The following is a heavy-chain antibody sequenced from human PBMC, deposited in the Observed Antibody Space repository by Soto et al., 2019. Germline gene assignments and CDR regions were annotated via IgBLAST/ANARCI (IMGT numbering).Heavy chain of an antibody. D-gene: IGHD5-12*01. Sequence: QVQLQQWGAGLLKPSETLSLTCAVYGGSFSGYYWSWIRQPPGKGLEWIGEINHSGSTNYNPSLKRRVTISVDTSKNQFSLKLSSVTAADTAVYYCAREHSGYDYGDAFDIWGQGTMVTVSS. V-gene: IGHV4-34*01. CDR1: GGSFSGYY. J-gene: IGHJ3*02. CDR3: AREHSGYDYGDAFDI. CDR2: INHSGST.